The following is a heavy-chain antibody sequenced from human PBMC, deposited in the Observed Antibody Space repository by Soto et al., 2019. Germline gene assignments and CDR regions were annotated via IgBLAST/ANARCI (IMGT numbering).Heavy chain of an antibody. CDR3: ARDLHDYGDYYYYGMDV. CDR2: ISYDGSNK. Sequence: QVQLVESGGGVVQPGRSLRLSCAASGFTFSSYAMHWVRQAPGKGLEWVAVISYDGSNKYYADSVKGRFTISRDNSKNTRYLQMNSLRAEDTAVYYCARDLHDYGDYYYYGMDVWGQGTTVTVSS. J-gene: IGHJ6*02. V-gene: IGHV3-30-3*01. D-gene: IGHD4-17*01. CDR1: GFTFSSYA.